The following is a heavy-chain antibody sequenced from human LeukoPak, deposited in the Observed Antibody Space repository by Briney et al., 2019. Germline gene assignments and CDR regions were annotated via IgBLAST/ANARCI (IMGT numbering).Heavy chain of an antibody. CDR2: IRSKANSYAT. V-gene: IGHV3-73*01. Sequence: GGSLRLSCPASGLTFSGSAMHWVRQASGKGLVWVGRIRSKANSYATAYAASVKGRFTISRDDSKNTAYLQMNSLKTEDTAVYYCTRGLPYYYDSSGYPLDAFDIWGQGTMVTVSS. CDR3: TRGLPYYYDSSGYPLDAFDI. D-gene: IGHD3-22*01. J-gene: IGHJ3*02. CDR1: GLTFSGSA.